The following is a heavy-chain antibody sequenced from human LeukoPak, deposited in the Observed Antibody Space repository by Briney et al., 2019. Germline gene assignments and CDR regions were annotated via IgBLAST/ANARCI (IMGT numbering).Heavy chain of an antibody. Sequence: GASVKVSCKASGYTFTGYYMHWVRQAPGQGLEWMGWINPNSGGTNYAQKFQGRVTMTRDTSISTAYMELSRLRSDDTAVYYCARNQGTTIFGVVIPPPYYYYMDVWGKGTTVTVSS. D-gene: IGHD3-3*01. CDR3: ARNQGTTIFGVVIPPPYYYYMDV. V-gene: IGHV1-2*02. CDR1: GYTFTGYY. J-gene: IGHJ6*03. CDR2: INPNSGGT.